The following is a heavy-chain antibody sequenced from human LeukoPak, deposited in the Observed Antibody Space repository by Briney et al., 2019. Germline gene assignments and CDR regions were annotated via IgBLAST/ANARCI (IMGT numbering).Heavy chain of an antibody. CDR3: ARDPVEWELLLDY. Sequence: GGSLRLSCAASGFTFSSYWMGWFRQAPGKRLEWVANMNIDGSEKYYADSAKGRFTISRDNARNSVYLQMNSLRVEDTAVYYCARDPVEWELLLDYWGQGTLVTVSS. CDR2: MNIDGSEK. V-gene: IGHV3-7*01. CDR1: GFTFSSYW. J-gene: IGHJ4*02. D-gene: IGHD1-26*01.